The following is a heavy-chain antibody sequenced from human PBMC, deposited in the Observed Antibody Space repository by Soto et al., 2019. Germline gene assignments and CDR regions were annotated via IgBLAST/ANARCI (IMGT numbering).Heavy chain of an antibody. CDR3: ARAMVRCSSTSCLFPPGY. Sequence: ASVKVSCKASGYTFTSNSIGWVRQAPGQGLEWMGWINVYNGNTKYAQQLQGRVTLTTDTSTSTAYMDLRSLRSDDTAVYYCARAMVRCSSTSCLFPPGYWGQGTLVTVSS. D-gene: IGHD2-2*01. CDR2: INVYNGNT. V-gene: IGHV1-18*04. J-gene: IGHJ4*02. CDR1: GYTFTSNS.